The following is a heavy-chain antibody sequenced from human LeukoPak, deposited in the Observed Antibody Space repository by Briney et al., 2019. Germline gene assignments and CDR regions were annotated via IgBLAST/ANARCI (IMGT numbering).Heavy chain of an antibody. V-gene: IGHV3-7*01. Sequence: GGSLRLSCAASGFTFSSYWMSWVRQAPGKGLEWVANIKQDGSEKYYVDSVKGRFTISRDNAKNSLYLQMNSLRAEDTAVYYCARDITMVRGVYDYWGQGTLATVSS. CDR1: GFTFSSYW. D-gene: IGHD3-10*01. CDR3: ARDITMVRGVYDY. CDR2: IKQDGSEK. J-gene: IGHJ4*02.